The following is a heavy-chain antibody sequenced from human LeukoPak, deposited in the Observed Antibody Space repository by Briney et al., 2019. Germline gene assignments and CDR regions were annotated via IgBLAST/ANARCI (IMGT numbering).Heavy chain of an antibody. V-gene: IGHV1-3*04. D-gene: IGHD5-18*01. CDR2: INTDTGKT. CDR3: ARGYGWCFYYQH. Sequence: ASVKVSCKASGYTFTSHAIHWVRQAPGQSLEWMGWINTDTGKTKYSQKFQGRVTITRDTSATTAYMELSSLRYEDTAVYYCARGYGWCFYYQHWGQGTLVTVSS. J-gene: IGHJ1*01. CDR1: GYTFTSHA.